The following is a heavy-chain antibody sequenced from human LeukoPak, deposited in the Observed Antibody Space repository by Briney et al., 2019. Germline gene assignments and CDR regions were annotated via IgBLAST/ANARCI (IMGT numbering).Heavy chain of an antibody. Sequence: PGRSLRLSRAASGFTFSSYGMHWVRQAPGKGLEWVAVIWYDGSNKYYADSVKGRFTISRDNSKNTLYLQMNSLRAEDTAVYYCARDPSEMATILDYWGQGTLVTVSS. CDR3: ARDPSEMATILDY. V-gene: IGHV3-33*01. CDR1: GFTFSSYG. D-gene: IGHD5-24*01. CDR2: IWYDGSNK. J-gene: IGHJ4*02.